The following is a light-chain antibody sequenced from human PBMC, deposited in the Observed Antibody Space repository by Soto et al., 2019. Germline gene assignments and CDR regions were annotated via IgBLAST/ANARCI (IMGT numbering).Light chain of an antibody. J-gene: IGLJ1*01. CDR2: ASS. CDR1: SSDVGSYNY. V-gene: IGLV2-14*01. CDR3: SSYTSGSTLYV. Sequence: QSVLTQPASVSGSPGQSITISCTGTSSDVGSYNYVSWYQQHPGKAPRLMIYASSNRPSGVSHRFSGSRSGNTASLTISGLQADDEADYFCSSYTSGSTLYVFRSGTTVTVL.